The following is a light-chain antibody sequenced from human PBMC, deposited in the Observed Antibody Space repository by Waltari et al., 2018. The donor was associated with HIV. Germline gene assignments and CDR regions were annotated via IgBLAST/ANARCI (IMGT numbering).Light chain of an antibody. J-gene: IGKJ2*01. V-gene: IGKV3-15*01. CDR2: DVS. CDR1: QSINTA. CDR3: QQYKQLPPYI. Sequence: EILMTQSQATLSVSPGERATLPCRASQSINTALAWYQQKPGQAPRLLIYDVSTRATGVPTRFSGGGSGTEFTLTISSLQSEDFGVYYCQQYKQLPPYIFGQGTKLEI.